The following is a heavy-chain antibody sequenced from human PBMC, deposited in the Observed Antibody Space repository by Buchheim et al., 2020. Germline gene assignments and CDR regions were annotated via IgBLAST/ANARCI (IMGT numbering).Heavy chain of an antibody. V-gene: IGHV3-23*01. CDR1: GFTFSSYA. J-gene: IGHJ4*02. CDR2: ISGSGDST. CDR3: AKARGSYRFLFDY. D-gene: IGHD1-26*01. Sequence: EVQLLESGGGLVQPGGSLRLSCAASGFTFSSYAMSWVRQAPGKGLEWVSAISGSGDSTYYADSVKGRFTLSRDNSKNKPNLQMNSLRAEDTAVYYCAKARGSYRFLFDYWGQGTL.